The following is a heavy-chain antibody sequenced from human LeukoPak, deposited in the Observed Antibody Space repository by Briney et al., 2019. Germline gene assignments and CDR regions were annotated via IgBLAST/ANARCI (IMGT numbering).Heavy chain of an antibody. V-gene: IGHV4-59*08. CDR2: ILYSDST. J-gene: IGHJ5*02. D-gene: IGHD6-13*01. Sequence: SETLSLTCTVSGGFLGSYYWSWVRQSPWKALEWIGFILYSDSTNYNPSPKSRVSLSVDTSKRQIFLRLTSVSAADTAVYYCARHQMAGYSSSCNDHWGQGILVTVSS. CDR3: ARHQMAGYSSSCNDH. CDR1: GGFLGSYY.